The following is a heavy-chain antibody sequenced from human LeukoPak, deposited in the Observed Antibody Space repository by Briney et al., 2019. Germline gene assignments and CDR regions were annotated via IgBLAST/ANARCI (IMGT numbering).Heavy chain of an antibody. Sequence: GGSLRLSCAASGFSSSTYWMSWVRQAPGKGLEWVGFIRSKAYGGTTEYAASVKGRFTISRDDSKSIAYLQMNSLKTEDTAVYYCTRVIEDILTGYVFDYWGQGTLVTVSS. CDR3: TRVIEDILTGYVFDY. J-gene: IGHJ4*02. CDR2: IRSKAYGGTT. V-gene: IGHV3-49*04. CDR1: GFSSSTYW. D-gene: IGHD3-9*01.